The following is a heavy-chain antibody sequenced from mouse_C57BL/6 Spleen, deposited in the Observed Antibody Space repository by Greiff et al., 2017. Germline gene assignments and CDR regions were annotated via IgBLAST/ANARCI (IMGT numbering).Heavy chain of an antibody. D-gene: IGHD1-1*01. Sequence: VQLQQPGAELVKPGASVKLSCKASGYTFTSYWMHWVKQRPGQGLEWIGMIHPNSGSTNYNEKFKSKATLTVDKSSSTAYMQLSSLTSEDSAVYYCARPTGSSFYYAMDYWGQGTSVTVSS. J-gene: IGHJ4*01. CDR3: ARPTGSSFYYAMDY. CDR1: GYTFTSYW. CDR2: IHPNSGST. V-gene: IGHV1-64*01.